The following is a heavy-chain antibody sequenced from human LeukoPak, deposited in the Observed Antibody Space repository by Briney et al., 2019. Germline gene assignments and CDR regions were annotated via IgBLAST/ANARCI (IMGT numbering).Heavy chain of an antibody. D-gene: IGHD2-15*01. Sequence: SETLSLTCTVSGGSISSGSYYWSWIRQPAGKGLEWIGRIYTSGSTNYNPSLKSRVTISVDTSKNQFSLKLSSVTAADTAVYYWGREGHCSGGSCYSEGLDYWGQEPLVTVSS. CDR2: IYTSGST. CDR3: GREGHCSGGSCYSEGLDY. J-gene: IGHJ4*02. V-gene: IGHV4-61*02. CDR1: GGSISSGSYY.